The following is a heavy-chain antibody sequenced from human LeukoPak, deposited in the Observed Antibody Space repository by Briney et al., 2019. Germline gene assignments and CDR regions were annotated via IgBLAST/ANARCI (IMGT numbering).Heavy chain of an antibody. J-gene: IGHJ4*02. D-gene: IGHD3-3*01. CDR1: GGSFSGYY. Sequence: SETLSLTCAVYGGSFSGYYWSWIRQPPGKGLEWIGEINHSGSTNYNPSLKSRVTISVDTSKNQFSLKLSSVTAADTAVYYCASGHSLPVSRFLEWFPTFDYWGQGTLVTVSS. CDR3: ASGHSLPVSRFLEWFPTFDY. CDR2: INHSGST. V-gene: IGHV4-34*01.